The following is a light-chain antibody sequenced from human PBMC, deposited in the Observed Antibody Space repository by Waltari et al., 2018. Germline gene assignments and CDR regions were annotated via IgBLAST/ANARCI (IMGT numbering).Light chain of an antibody. CDR3: LLYLGSGIFV. CDR1: SSDVGGYNY. V-gene: IGLV2-8*01. CDR2: EVS. Sequence: QSALTQPPSASGSPGQSVTLSCTGTSSDVGGYNYVSWYQPHPGKAPKLMIYEVSKRPSGVPDRFSGSKSGNTASLTVSGLQAEDEADYYCLLYLGSGIFVFGGGTKLTVL. J-gene: IGLJ3*02.